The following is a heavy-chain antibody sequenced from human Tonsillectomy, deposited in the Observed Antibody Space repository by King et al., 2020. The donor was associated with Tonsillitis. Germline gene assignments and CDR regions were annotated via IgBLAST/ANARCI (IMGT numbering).Heavy chain of an antibody. V-gene: IGHV4-39*01. J-gene: IGHJ4*02. CDR2: IYYSWST. CDR3: ASREMSLDY. CDR1: GGSISSSSYY. D-gene: IGHD5-24*01. Sequence: QLQESGPGLVKPSETLSLTCTVSGGSISSSSYYWGWIRQPPGKGLEWIGSIYYSWSTYYNPSLKSRVTISVDTSKNQFSLKLNSVTAADTAVYYCASREMSLDYWGQGTLVTVSS.